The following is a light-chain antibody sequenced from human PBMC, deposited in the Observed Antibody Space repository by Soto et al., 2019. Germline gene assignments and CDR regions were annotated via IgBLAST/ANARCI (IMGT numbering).Light chain of an antibody. CDR3: QQRSNWPPFT. Sequence: EIVLTQSPATLSLSPGERATLSCRASQSVSSYLAWYQQKPGQAPRLLIYDTSNRATGIPARFSGSGSGTDFTLTISSLVPEDFAVYYCQQRSNWPPFTFGPGTKVEIK. CDR1: QSVSSY. V-gene: IGKV3-11*01. J-gene: IGKJ3*01. CDR2: DTS.